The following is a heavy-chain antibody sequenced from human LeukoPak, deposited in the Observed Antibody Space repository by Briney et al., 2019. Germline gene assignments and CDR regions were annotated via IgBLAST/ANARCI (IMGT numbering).Heavy chain of an antibody. CDR1: GFTFSGSA. V-gene: IGHV3-73*01. Sequence: GGSLRLSCAASGFTFSGSAMHWVRQASGKGLEWVGRIRSKANSYATAYAASVKGRFTISRDDSKNTAYLQMNSLKTEDTAVYYCTRAEGEIAARGAYYYYYMDVWGKGTTVTVSS. J-gene: IGHJ6*03. CDR3: TRAEGEIAARGAYYYYYMDV. D-gene: IGHD6-6*01. CDR2: IRSKANSYAT.